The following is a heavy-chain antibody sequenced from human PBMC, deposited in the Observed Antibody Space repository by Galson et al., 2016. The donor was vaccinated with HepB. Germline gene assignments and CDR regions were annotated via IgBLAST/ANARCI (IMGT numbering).Heavy chain of an antibody. CDR3: ARLPLLYYGMDV. CDR2: ISYGGST. J-gene: IGHJ6*02. V-gene: IGHV4-39*01. Sequence: ETLSLTCSVPGGSLSSSDWHWAWIRQSPGMGLEWIGSISYGGSTYYNPSLKSRFSMSIDRSKNQFSLRLSSVTAADTAVYYCARLPLLYYGMDVWGQGTTVTVSS. D-gene: IGHD2-15*01. CDR1: GGSLSSSDWH.